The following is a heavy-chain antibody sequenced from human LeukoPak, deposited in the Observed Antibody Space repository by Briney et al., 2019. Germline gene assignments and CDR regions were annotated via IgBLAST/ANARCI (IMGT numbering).Heavy chain of an antibody. CDR3: AKDCSGGSCYGY. Sequence: GGSLRLSCAASGFTFSSYAMSWVRQAPVKGLEWVSAISGSGGGTYYADSVKGRFTISRDNSKNTLYLQMNSLRAEDTAVYYCAKDCSGGSCYGYWGQGTLVTVSS. J-gene: IGHJ4*02. V-gene: IGHV3-23*01. D-gene: IGHD2-15*01. CDR1: GFTFSSYA. CDR2: ISGSGGGT.